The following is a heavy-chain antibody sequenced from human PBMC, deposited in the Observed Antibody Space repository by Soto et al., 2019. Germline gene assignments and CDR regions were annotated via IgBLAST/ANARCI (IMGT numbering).Heavy chain of an antibody. CDR2: ISGSGGST. CDR3: AKDPSRVSSSSNNWFDP. D-gene: IGHD6-6*01. V-gene: IGHV3-23*01. J-gene: IGHJ5*02. Sequence: QSGGSLRLSCAASGFTFSSYAMSWFRQAPGKGLEWVSAISGSGGSTYYADSVKGRFTISRDNSKNTLYLQMNSLRAEDTAVYYCAKDPSRVSSSSNNWFDPWGQGTLVTVSS. CDR1: GFTFSSYA.